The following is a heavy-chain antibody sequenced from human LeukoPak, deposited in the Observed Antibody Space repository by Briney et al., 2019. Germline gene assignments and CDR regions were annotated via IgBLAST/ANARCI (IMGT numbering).Heavy chain of an antibody. V-gene: IGHV3-21*01. CDR1: GFAFSTYT. CDR3: ARTLRLADY. CDR2: ISGSSYYI. D-gene: IGHD3-3*01. Sequence: GGSLRLSCAASGFAFSTYTMNWVRQAPGKGLEWVSSISGSSYYIYYVDSAQGRFTISRDNAKNSLCLQMNSLRAEDTAVYYCARTLRLADYWGPGTLVTVSS. J-gene: IGHJ4*02.